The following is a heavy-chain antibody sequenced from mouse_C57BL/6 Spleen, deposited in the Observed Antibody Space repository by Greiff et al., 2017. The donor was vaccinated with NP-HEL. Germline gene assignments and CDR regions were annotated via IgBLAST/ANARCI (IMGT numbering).Heavy chain of an antibody. CDR2: IHPNSGST. CDR3: AVYGNYVSWFAY. J-gene: IGHJ3*01. Sequence: QVQLQQPGAELVKPGASVKLSCKASGYTFTSYWMHWVKQRPGQGLEWIGMIHPNSGSTNYNEKFKSKATLTVDKSSSTAYMQLSSLTSEDSAVYYCAVYGNYVSWFAYWGQGTLVTVSA. CDR1: GYTFTSYW. D-gene: IGHD2-1*01. V-gene: IGHV1-64*01.